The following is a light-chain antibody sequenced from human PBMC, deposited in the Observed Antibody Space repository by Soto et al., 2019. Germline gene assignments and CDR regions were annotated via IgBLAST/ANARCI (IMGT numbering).Light chain of an antibody. V-gene: IGKV3-20*01. CDR3: QQYGSSPRT. J-gene: IGKJ1*01. Sequence: EIVLTQSPGPLSLSPGERSTLSCMASQSVSTNYLAWYQQKPGQAPWLLIYGAFNRAGGVPDRFSGSVSGTDFTLTISRLEPEDFAVYYCQQYGSSPRTFGQGTKVDNK. CDR1: QSVSTNY. CDR2: GAF.